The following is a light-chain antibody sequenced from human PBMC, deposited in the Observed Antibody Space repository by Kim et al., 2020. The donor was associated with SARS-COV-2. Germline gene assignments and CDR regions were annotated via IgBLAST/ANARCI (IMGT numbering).Light chain of an antibody. J-gene: IGKJ1*01. CDR1: RSISNY. CDR3: QQRGNWPWT. Sequence: LSPGERATLSCRASRSISNYLAWYQQKPGQPPRLLIYDASDRVTGIPVRFSGSGSGTDFTLTISSLEPEDCEVYYCQQRGNWPWTFGQGTKVDIK. CDR2: DAS. V-gene: IGKV3-11*01.